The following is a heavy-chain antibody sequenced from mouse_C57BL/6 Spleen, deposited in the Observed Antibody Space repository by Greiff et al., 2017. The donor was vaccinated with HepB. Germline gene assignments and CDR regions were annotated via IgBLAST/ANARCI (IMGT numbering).Heavy chain of an antibody. V-gene: IGHV14-1*01. D-gene: IGHD1-1*01. J-gene: IGHJ3*01. CDR2: IDPEDGDT. Sequence: EVQLQQSGAELVRPGASVTLSCTASGFNIKDYYMHWVKQRPEQGLEWIGRIDPEDGDTEYAPKFQGKATMTADTSSNTAYLQLSSLTSEDTAVYYCTTGYYGSSYGPFAYWGQGTLVTVSA. CDR3: TTGYYGSSYGPFAY. CDR1: GFNIKDYY.